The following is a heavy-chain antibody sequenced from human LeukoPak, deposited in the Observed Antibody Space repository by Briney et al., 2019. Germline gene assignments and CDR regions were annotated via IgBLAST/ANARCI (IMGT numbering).Heavy chain of an antibody. CDR2: ISGSGGST. V-gene: IGHV3-23*01. Sequence: GGSLRLSCAAYGFTFSSYAMSWVRQAPGKGLEWVSAISGSGGSTYYADSVKGRFTISRDNSKNTLYLQMNSLRAEDTAVYYCAKKRDSSSTSWGGYYYYGMDVWGQGTTVTVSS. CDR1: GFTFSSYA. J-gene: IGHJ6*02. CDR3: AKKRDSSSTSWGGYYYYGMDV. D-gene: IGHD2-2*01.